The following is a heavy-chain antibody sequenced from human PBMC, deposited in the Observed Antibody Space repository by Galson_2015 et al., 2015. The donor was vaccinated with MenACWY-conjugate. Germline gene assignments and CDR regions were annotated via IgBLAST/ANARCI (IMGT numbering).Heavy chain of an antibody. J-gene: IGHJ3*02. CDR1: GFTFSSYS. D-gene: IGHD4-23*01. CDR3: ARDSYTVVLENAFEI. V-gene: IGHV3-48*04. CDR2: ISSSSSTI. Sequence: SLRLSCAASGFTFSSYSMNWVRQAPGKGLEWVSYISSSSSTIYYADSEKGRFTISRDNAKNSLYLQMNSLRAEDTAVYYCARDSYTVVLENAFEIWGQGTMVTVSS.